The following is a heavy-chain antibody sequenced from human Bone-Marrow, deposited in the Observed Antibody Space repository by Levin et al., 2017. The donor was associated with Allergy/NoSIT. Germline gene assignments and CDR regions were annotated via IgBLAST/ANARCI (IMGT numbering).Heavy chain of an antibody. CDR1: GFTITNHG. D-gene: IGHD6-19*01. V-gene: IGHV3-30*03. Sequence: GESLKISCAVSGFTITNHGMHWVRQAPGKGLEWVAVISYDGSGKLYADSVKGRFTISRDTSRNTLFLQMSSLRPEDTAVYYCARVAGGFGSHYFDSWGQGTLVTVSS. CDR2: ISYDGSGK. CDR3: ARVAGGFGSHYFDS. J-gene: IGHJ4*03.